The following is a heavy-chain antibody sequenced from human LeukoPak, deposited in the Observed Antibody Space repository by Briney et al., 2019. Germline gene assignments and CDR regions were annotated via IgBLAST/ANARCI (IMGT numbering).Heavy chain of an antibody. CDR3: AKDRCGGASCYSGATYYYGMDV. V-gene: IGHV3-30*18. CDR2: LSYDGDSK. J-gene: IGHJ6*02. CDR1: GFTFSNYG. Sequence: GRSLRLSCAASGFTFSNYGMHWVRQAPGKGLEWVAVLSYDGDSKYYRDSVKGRFTISRDNSKNTVYMEMDSLRGEDTAVYYCAKDRCGGASCYSGATYYYGMDVWGQGTTVTVSS. D-gene: IGHD2-15*01.